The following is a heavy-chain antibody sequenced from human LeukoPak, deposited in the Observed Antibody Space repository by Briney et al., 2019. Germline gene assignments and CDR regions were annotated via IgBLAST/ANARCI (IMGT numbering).Heavy chain of an antibody. D-gene: IGHD5-12*01. Sequence: SETLSLTCTVSGGSISSYYWSWIRQPPGKGLEWIGYIYYSGSTNYNPSLKSRVTISVDTSKNQFSLKLSSVTAADTAVYYCAIVLVATTEIDYWGQGTLVTVSS. CDR1: GGSISSYY. V-gene: IGHV4-59*01. CDR3: AIVLVATTEIDY. J-gene: IGHJ4*02. CDR2: IYYSGST.